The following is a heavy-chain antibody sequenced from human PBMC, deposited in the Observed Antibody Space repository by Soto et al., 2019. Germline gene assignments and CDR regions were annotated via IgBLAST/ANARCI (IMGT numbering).Heavy chain of an antibody. CDR1: GYTFTSYD. J-gene: IGHJ4*02. V-gene: IGHV1-8*01. CDR2: MNPNSGNT. D-gene: IGHD2-21*01. CDR3: ARGGGDAYHFDY. Sequence: ASVKVSCKASGYTFTSYDINWVRQATGQGLEWMGWMNPNSGNTGYAQKFQGRVSMTRNTSISTAYMELSSLRSEDTAVYYCARGGGDAYHFDYWGQGTLVTVSS.